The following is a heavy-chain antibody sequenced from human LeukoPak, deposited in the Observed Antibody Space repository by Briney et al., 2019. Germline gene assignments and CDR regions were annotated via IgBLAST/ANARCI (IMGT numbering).Heavy chain of an antibody. V-gene: IGHV4-59*12. J-gene: IGHJ5*02. CDR2: IYYSGYT. D-gene: IGHD6-13*01. Sequence: PSETLSLTCTVSGGSISSNYWSWVRQPPGKGLEWIGFIYYSGYTNYNPSLKSRVTISVDTSKNQFSLKLNSVTAADTAVYYCARDKSSSPYNWFDPWGQGTLVTVSS. CDR1: GGSISSNY. CDR3: ARDKSSSPYNWFDP.